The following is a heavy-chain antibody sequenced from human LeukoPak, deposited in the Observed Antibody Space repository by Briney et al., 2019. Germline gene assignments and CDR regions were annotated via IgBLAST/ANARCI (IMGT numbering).Heavy chain of an antibody. J-gene: IGHJ4*02. D-gene: IGHD3-22*01. CDR3: ARDPLNYDSSGYIRYYFDY. CDR2: IWYDGSNK. CDR1: GFTFSDYG. Sequence: GGSLRLSCAAPGFTFSDYGMHWVRQAPGKGLGWVAVIWYDGSNKYYADSVKDRFTISSDNSKNTLYLQMNSLRAEDTAVYYCARDPLNYDSSGYIRYYFDYWGQGTLVTVSS. V-gene: IGHV3-33*01.